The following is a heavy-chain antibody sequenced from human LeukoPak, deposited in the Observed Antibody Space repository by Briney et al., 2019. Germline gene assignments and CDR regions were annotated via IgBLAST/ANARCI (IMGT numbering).Heavy chain of an antibody. CDR2: IYYSGST. CDR1: GGSISSYY. Sequence: SETLSLTGTVSGGSISSYYWSWIRQPPGKGLGWMGYIYYSGSTNYNPSLKSRVTISVDTSKNQFPLNLSSATAAGTPLYYSAESGERGRGGGYCSCGSCFSMDVWGKGTTVTVSS. D-gene: IGHD2-15*01. CDR3: AESGERGRGGGYCSCGSCFSMDV. J-gene: IGHJ6*04. V-gene: IGHV4-59*01.